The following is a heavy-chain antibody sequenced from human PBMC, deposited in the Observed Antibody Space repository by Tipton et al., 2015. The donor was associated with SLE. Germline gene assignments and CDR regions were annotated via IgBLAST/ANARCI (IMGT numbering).Heavy chain of an antibody. CDR1: QFTHSSYD. D-gene: IGHD2-21*01. J-gene: IGHJ4*02. CDR3: AKDGEYCGGGCIMSLNY. V-gene: IGHV3-48*03. CDR2: ISGSGTTT. Sequence: GSLRLSCAVSQFTHSSYDMYWVRQAPGKGLEWVSYISGSGTTTYYADSVRGRFTISRDNTKNSVYLQMNSLRAEDTGFYYCAKDGEYCGGGCIMSLNYWGLGTLVTVSS.